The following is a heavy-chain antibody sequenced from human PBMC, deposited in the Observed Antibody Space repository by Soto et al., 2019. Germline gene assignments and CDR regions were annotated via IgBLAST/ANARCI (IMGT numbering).Heavy chain of an antibody. Sequence: QVQLVESGGGVVQPGRSLRLSCAASGFTFSSYGMHWVRQAPGKGLEWVAVIWYDGSNKSYADSVKGRFTISRDNSKTTRSLQMTSLRAEDTAVYYCASWRLQGFDPWGQGTLVTVSS. D-gene: IGHD4-4*01. V-gene: IGHV3-33*01. CDR3: ASWRLQGFDP. CDR1: GFTFSSYG. CDR2: IWYDGSNK. J-gene: IGHJ5*02.